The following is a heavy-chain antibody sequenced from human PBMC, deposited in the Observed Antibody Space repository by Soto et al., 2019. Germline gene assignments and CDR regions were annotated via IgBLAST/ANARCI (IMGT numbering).Heavy chain of an antibody. D-gene: IGHD6-13*01. CDR3: ATQRRRWGVAAGSDFDY. CDR2: ISAYNGNT. CDR1: GYTFTSYG. V-gene: IGHV1-18*01. Sequence: ASVKVSCKASGYTFTSYGISWVRQAPGQGLEWMGWISAYNGNTNYAQKLQGRVTMTTDTSTSTAYMELRSLRSDDTAVYYCATQRRRWGVAAGSDFDYWRQGPLVTVSS. J-gene: IGHJ4*02.